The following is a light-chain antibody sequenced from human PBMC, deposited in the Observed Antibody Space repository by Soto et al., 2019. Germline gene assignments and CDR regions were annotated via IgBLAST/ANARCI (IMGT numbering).Light chain of an antibody. CDR3: QQYSTYWS. V-gene: IGKV1-5*03. J-gene: IGKJ1*01. Sequence: DIQMTQSPSTLSASVGDRVTITCRASESISNWLAWFQQKPGKAPKLLIHKTSTLESGVPSRFSGSGSETEFTLTISSVQPDDFATYFCQQYSTYWSFGQGTKVEIK. CDR2: KTS. CDR1: ESISNW.